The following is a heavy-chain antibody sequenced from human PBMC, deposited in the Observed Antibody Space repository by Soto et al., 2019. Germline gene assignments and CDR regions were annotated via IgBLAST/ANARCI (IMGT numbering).Heavy chain of an antibody. Sequence: QVQLVQSGAEMKKPGASVKLSCKASGITFNTYAIHWVRQAPGQGLEWMGWINAGNGDTRYSQNFQGRVTLTRDTSASTVCMNLDSLKSEDTGVYSCARSISGYVTWGQGTLVTVSS. CDR2: INAGNGDT. J-gene: IGHJ4*02. D-gene: IGHD5-12*01. V-gene: IGHV1-3*01. CDR3: ARSISGYVT. CDR1: GITFNTYA.